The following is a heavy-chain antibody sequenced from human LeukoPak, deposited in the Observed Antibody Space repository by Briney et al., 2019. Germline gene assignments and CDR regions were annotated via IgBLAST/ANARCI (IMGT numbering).Heavy chain of an antibody. V-gene: IGHV4-30-4*01. D-gene: IGHD2-2*01. CDR1: GGSISSGDYY. J-gene: IGHJ4*02. CDR3: ARVRGACSGTSCYYYFVY. CDR2: ISYSGST. Sequence: SQTLSLTCTVSGGSISSGDYYWSWIRQPPGKGLEWIGYISYSGSTYYIPSLESRVTVSVDTSKNQFSLRLRSVTAADTAVYYCARVRGACSGTSCYYYFVYWGQGTLVTVSS.